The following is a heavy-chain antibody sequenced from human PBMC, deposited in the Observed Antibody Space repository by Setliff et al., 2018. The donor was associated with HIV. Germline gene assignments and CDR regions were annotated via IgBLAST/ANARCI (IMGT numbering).Heavy chain of an antibody. CDR3: ARLPYYVSGGVFDH. J-gene: IGHJ4*02. CDR2: VYPGDSDT. Sequence: PGESLTISCQCSGFNFLAHWIGWVRQVPEKGLEWMGIVYPGDSDTRYNLSFEGQVTVSADKTITTAYLQLTSLKASDTAMYFCARLPYYVSGGVFDHWGKGTLVTVSS. D-gene: IGHD3-10*01. CDR1: GFNFLAHW. V-gene: IGHV5-51*01.